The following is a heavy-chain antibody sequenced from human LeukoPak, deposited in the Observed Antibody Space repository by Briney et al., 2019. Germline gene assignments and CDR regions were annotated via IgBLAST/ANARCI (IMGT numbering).Heavy chain of an antibody. D-gene: IGHD6-6*01. CDR2: IYWDDDK. Sequence: SGPTLVKPTQTLTLTCTFSGFSLSTSGVGVGWIRQPPGKAPEWLALIYWDDDKRYSPSLKSRLTITKDTSKNQVVLTMTNMDPVDTATYYCAHSFFEYSSSPAYFDYWGQGTLVTVSS. J-gene: IGHJ4*02. CDR3: AHSFFEYSSSPAYFDY. V-gene: IGHV2-5*02. CDR1: GFSLSTSGVG.